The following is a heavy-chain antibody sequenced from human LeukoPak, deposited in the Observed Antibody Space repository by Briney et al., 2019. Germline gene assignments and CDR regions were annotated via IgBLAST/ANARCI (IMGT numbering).Heavy chain of an antibody. Sequence: GASVKVSCKASGGTFSSYAISWVRRAPGQGLEWMGGIIPIFGTANYAQKFQGRVTITTDESTSTAYMELSSLRSEDTAVYYCARVGYCSGGSCRPAYYYMDVWGKGTTVTVSS. D-gene: IGHD2-15*01. J-gene: IGHJ6*03. CDR2: IIPIFGTA. V-gene: IGHV1-69*05. CDR1: GGTFSSYA. CDR3: ARVGYCSGGSCRPAYYYMDV.